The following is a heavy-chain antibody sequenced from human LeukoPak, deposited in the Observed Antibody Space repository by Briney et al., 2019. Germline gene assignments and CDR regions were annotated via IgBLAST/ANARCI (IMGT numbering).Heavy chain of an antibody. D-gene: IGHD2-21*02. CDR2: ISGSGDSA. CDR1: GFTFSSYA. CDR3: AKALGAICGTGCSSRYFDC. J-gene: IGHJ4*02. Sequence: GGSLRLSCAASGFTFSSYAMHRVRQAPGKGLEWVSIISGSGDSAYSADSMKGRFTISRDNSKNILYLQMDTLRAEDTAVYYCAKALGAICGTGCSSRYFDCWGQGTLATVSS. V-gene: IGHV3-23*01.